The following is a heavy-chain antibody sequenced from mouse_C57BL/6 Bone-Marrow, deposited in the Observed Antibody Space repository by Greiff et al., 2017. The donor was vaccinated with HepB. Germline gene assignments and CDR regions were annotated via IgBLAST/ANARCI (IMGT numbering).Heavy chain of an antibody. CDR3: ARGLGLWFAY. V-gene: IGHV1-18*01. J-gene: IGHJ3*01. Sequence: VQLQQSGPELVKPGASVKIPCKASGYTFTDYNMDWVKQSHGKSLEWIGDINPNNGGTIYNQKFKGKATLTVDKSSSTAYMELRSLTSEDTAVYYCARGLGLWFAYWGQGTLVTVSA. D-gene: IGHD4-1*01. CDR1: GYTFTDYN. CDR2: INPNNGGT.